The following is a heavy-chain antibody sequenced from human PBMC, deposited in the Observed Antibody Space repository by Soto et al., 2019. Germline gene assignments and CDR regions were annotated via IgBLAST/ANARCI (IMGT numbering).Heavy chain of an antibody. CDR1: GGTFSSYA. CDR3: ARFSAPGYCSSTSCYGWFDP. J-gene: IGHJ5*02. Sequence: ASVKVSCKASGGTFSSYAISWVRQAPGQGLELMGWISAYSGNTNYAQKLQGRVTMATDTSTSTAYMELRSLRSDDTAVYYCARFSAPGYCSSTSCYGWFDPWGQGTLVTVSS. CDR2: ISAYSGNT. D-gene: IGHD2-2*01. V-gene: IGHV1-18*01.